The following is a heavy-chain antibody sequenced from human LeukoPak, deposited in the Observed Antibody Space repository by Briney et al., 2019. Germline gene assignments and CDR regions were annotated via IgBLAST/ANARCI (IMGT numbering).Heavy chain of an antibody. CDR3: ARYSSSPAGSFDP. CDR2: IYYSGST. Sequence: PSETLSLTCTVSGGSISSYYWSRIRQPPGKGLEWIGYIYYSGSTKYNPSLESRVTMSVDTSKNQFSLKLSSVTAADTAVYYCARYSSSPAGSFDPWGQGTLVTVSS. CDR1: GGSISSYY. J-gene: IGHJ5*02. V-gene: IGHV4-59*01. D-gene: IGHD2-2*01.